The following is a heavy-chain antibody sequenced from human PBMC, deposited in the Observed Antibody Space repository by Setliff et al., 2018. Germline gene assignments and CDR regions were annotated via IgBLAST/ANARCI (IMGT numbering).Heavy chain of an antibody. J-gene: IGHJ4*02. V-gene: IGHV1-46*01. CDR2: INPGGGSA. CDR3: GRAGVAAADRKGLLDH. D-gene: IGHD6-13*01. Sequence: SVKVSCKATGYTLSRHYMHWVRQAPGQGLEWMGIINPGGGSASIVEKFQGRVTMTSDTSTSTVYLDLSGLTSEDTAVYYCGRAGVAAADRKGLLDHWGQGTLVTVSS. CDR1: GYTLSRHY.